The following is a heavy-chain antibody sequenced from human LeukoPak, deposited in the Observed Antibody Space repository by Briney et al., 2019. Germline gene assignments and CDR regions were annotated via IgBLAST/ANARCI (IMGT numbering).Heavy chain of an antibody. CDR1: GYTLTELS. D-gene: IGHD1-1*01. CDR3: ATNGRGTSPLFDI. J-gene: IGHJ3*02. Sequence: ASVKVSCKVSGYTLTELSMHWVRQAPGKGLEWMGGFDPEDGVTIYAQKFQGRVTMTEDTSTDTAYMELSSLRSEDTAVYYCATNGRGTSPLFDIWGQGTMVTVSS. CDR2: FDPEDGVT. V-gene: IGHV1-24*01.